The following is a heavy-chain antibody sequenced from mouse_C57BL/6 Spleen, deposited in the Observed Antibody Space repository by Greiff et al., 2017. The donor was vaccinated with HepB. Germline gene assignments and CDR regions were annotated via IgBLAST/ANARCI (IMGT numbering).Heavy chain of an antibody. CDR2: INPGSGGT. J-gene: IGHJ2*01. CDR1: GYAFTNYL. Sequence: QVQLKQSGAELVRPGTSVKVSCKASGYAFTNYLIEWVKQRPGQGLEWIGVINPGSGGTNYNEKFKGKATLTADKSSSHAYMQLSSLTSEDSAVYFCARDSSGDYWGQGTTLTVSS. CDR3: ARDSSGDY. D-gene: IGHD3-2*02. V-gene: IGHV1-54*01.